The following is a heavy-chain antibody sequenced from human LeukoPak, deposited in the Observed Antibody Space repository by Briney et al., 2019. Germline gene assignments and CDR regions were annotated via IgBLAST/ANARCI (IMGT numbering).Heavy chain of an antibody. CDR1: GFTFSSYG. J-gene: IGHJ4*02. CDR2: IWYDGSNK. D-gene: IGHD1-26*01. Sequence: PGGSLRLSCAASGFTFSSYGMHWVRQAPGKGLEWVAVIWYDGSNKYYADSVKGRFTISRDNSKNTLYLQMNSLRAEDTAVYYCARGEFRRELRGFFDYWGQGTLVTVSS. CDR3: ARGEFRRELRGFFDY. V-gene: IGHV3-33*01.